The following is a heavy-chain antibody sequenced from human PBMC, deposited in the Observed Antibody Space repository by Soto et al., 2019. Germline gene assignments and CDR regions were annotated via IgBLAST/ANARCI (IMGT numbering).Heavy chain of an antibody. J-gene: IGHJ3*01. CDR1: GGTFSSYT. D-gene: IGHD3-3*01. CDR3: ARQLRGLRFLEWLYLGVFDF. CDR2: IIPILGIA. V-gene: IGHV1-69*02. Sequence: SVKVSCKASGGTFSSYTISWVRQAPGQGLEWMGRIIPILGIANYAQKFQGRVTITADKSTSTAYMELSSLRSEDTAVYYCARQLRGLRFLEWLYLGVFDFWGQGSMVIVSS.